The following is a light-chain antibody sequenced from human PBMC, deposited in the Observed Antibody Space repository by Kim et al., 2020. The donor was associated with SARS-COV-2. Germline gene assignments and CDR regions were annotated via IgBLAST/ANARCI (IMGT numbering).Light chain of an antibody. J-gene: IGKJ3*01. CDR1: QSVDGRY. Sequence: SPGERATLSCRASQSVDGRYLAWYQQKPGQAPRLLIYGASNRATGIPDRFSGSGSGADFTLIISRLEPEDFAVYYCQHYGTSLFTFGPGTKVDIK. CDR2: GAS. CDR3: QHYGTSLFT. V-gene: IGKV3-20*01.